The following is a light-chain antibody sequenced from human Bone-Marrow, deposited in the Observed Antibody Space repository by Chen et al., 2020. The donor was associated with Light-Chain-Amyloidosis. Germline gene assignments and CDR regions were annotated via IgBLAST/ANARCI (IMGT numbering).Light chain of an antibody. CDR2: EVT. CDR3: SSYTITNTLV. J-gene: IGLJ1*01. V-gene: IGLV2-14*01. Sequence: QSALTQPASVSGSPGQSITISCTGTSSDVGGDNHVSWYQQHPDKAPKLMIYEVTNRPSWVPDRFSGSKSDNTASLTIDGLQTEDEADYFCSSYTITNTLVFGSGTRVTVL. CDR1: SSDVGGDNH.